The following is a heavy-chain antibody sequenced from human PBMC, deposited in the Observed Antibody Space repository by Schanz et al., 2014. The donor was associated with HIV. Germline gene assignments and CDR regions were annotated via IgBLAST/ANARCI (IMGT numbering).Heavy chain of an antibody. D-gene: IGHD3-22*01. J-gene: IGHJ3*01. Sequence: EVHLVESGGVVVQPGGSLRLACVVSGFTFTDYSLHWVRQVPGKGLEWLSVISSDGGHSYYADSVKGRFTISRDNSKNSLYLEMDSLRAEDTAMYYCTRDAFYYDSPFDFWGQGTMVTVSS. V-gene: IGHV3-43*01. CDR3: TRDAFYYDSPFDF. CDR2: ISSDGGHS. CDR1: GFTFTDYS.